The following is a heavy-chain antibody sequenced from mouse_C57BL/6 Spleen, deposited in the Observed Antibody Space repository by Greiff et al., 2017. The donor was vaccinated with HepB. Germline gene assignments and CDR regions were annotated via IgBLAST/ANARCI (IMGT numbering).Heavy chain of an antibody. J-gene: IGHJ3*01. CDR3: ARKEGDYDWFAY. V-gene: IGHV2-2*01. CDR2: IWSGGST. D-gene: IGHD2-4*01. CDR1: GFSLTSYG. Sequence: VQLQQSGPGLVQPSQSLSITCTVSGFSLTSYGVHWVRQSPGKGLEWLGVIWSGGSTDYNAAFISRLSISKDNSKSQVFFKMNSLQADDTAIYYCARKEGDYDWFAYWGQGTLVTVSA.